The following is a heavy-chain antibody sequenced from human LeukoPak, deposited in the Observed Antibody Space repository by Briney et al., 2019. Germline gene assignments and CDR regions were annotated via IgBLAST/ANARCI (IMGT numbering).Heavy chain of an antibody. D-gene: IGHD6-19*01. Sequence: GGSLRLSCAASGFTFSSYWMSWVRQAPGKGLEWVANIKQDGSEKYYVDSVKGRFTISRDNAKNSLYLQMYSLRAEDTAVYYCARESSGWTSDIWGQGTMVTVSS. CDR1: GFTFSSYW. CDR3: ARESSGWTSDI. V-gene: IGHV3-7*01. J-gene: IGHJ3*02. CDR2: IKQDGSEK.